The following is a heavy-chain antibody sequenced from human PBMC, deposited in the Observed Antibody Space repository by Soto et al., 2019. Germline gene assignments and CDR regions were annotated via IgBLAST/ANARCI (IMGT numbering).Heavy chain of an antibody. CDR3: PRAPTTGALDI. Sequence: SVKVSCKASGGTFSSYAISWVRQAPGQWLEWMGGILPIFGTANYAQKFQGRVTITADYSTSTAFMELNSRRSEHTAAYSCPRAPTTGALDIWGQGTMVTVSS. D-gene: IGHD1-1*01. V-gene: IGHV1-69*13. CDR2: ILPIFGTA. CDR1: GGTFSSYA. J-gene: IGHJ3*02.